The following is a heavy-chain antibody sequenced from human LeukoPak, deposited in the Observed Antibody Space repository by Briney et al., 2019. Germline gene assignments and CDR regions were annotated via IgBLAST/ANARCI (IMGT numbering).Heavy chain of an antibody. CDR3: ASPLLWFGIRT. V-gene: IGHV3-23*01. J-gene: IGHJ5*02. CDR1: GFTFSSYA. CDR2: ISGSGGST. D-gene: IGHD3-10*01. Sequence: SGGSLRLSCAASGFTFSSYAMSWVRQAPGKGLEWVSAISGSGGSTYYADSVKGRFTISRDNAKNSLYLQMNSLRAEDTAVYYCASPLLWFGIRTWGQGTLVTVSS.